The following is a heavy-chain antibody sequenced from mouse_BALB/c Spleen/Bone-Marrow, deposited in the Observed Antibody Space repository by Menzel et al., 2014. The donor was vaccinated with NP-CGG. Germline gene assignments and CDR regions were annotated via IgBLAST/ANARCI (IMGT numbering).Heavy chain of an antibody. CDR2: IRNKANGYTT. Sequence: VQLKQSGGGLVQPGGSLRLSCATSGFTFTDYYMNWVRQPPGKALEWLGFIRNKANGYTTEYSASVKSRFTISRDNSQNILYLQMNTLRVDDSATYYCARDKGCVFFDYWGQGTTLTVSS. J-gene: IGHJ2*01. CDR3: ARDKGCVFFDY. CDR1: GFTFTDYY. V-gene: IGHV7-3*02.